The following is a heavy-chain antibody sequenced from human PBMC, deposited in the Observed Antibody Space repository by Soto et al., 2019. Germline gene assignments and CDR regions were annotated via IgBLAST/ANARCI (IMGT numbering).Heavy chain of an antibody. Sequence: SETLSLTCAVSGGSISSGGYSWSWIRQPPGKGLEWIGYIYHSGSTYYNPSLKSRVTISVDRSKNQFSLKLSSVTAADTAVYYCARAGYGLNWFDPWGQGTLVTVSS. CDR1: GGSISSGGYS. V-gene: IGHV4-30-2*01. CDR2: IYHSGST. J-gene: IGHJ5*02. D-gene: IGHD5-18*01. CDR3: ARAGYGLNWFDP.